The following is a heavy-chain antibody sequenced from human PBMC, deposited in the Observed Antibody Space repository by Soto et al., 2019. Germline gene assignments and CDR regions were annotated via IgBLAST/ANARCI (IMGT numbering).Heavy chain of an antibody. Sequence: QVHLVQSAAEVRKPGSSVKVSCKASGGTSSTYTISWVRQAPGQGLEWMGRIIAVLGITNYAQSFQGRVTITADKSTSTAYMELSSLRSEDTAVYYCAREEGTVTYDYWGQGTLVTVSS. V-gene: IGHV1-69*08. CDR2: IIAVLGIT. J-gene: IGHJ4*02. CDR1: GGTSSTYT. CDR3: AREEGTVTYDY. D-gene: IGHD4-17*01.